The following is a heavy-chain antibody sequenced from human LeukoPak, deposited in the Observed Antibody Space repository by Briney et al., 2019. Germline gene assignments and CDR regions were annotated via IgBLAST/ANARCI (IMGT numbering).Heavy chain of an antibody. J-gene: IGHJ4*02. V-gene: IGHV4-34*01. CDR2: INHSGST. CDR3: ARITTVTSLDY. CDR1: GGSFSGYY. Sequence: SETLSLTCAVYGGSFSGYYWSWIRQPPGKGLEWIGEINHSGSTNYNPSLKSRVTISVDTSKSQFSLKLSSVTAADTAVYYCARITTVTSLDYWGQGTLVTVSS. D-gene: IGHD4-11*01.